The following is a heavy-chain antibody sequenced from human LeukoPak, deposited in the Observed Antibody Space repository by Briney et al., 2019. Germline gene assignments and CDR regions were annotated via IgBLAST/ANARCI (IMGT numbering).Heavy chain of an antibody. V-gene: IGHV3-74*01. J-gene: IGHJ5*02. CDR3: VRGRGSYGWFDP. Sequence: GGSLRLSCAASGFTSSSYWMHWVRQVPGKGLVWVSRISGDGTARNYADSVKGRFAISRDDAKNTVDLQMNSLRGEDTAVYYCVRGRGSYGWFDPWGQGTLVTVSS. CDR2: ISGDGTAR. D-gene: IGHD3-10*01. CDR1: GFTSSSYW.